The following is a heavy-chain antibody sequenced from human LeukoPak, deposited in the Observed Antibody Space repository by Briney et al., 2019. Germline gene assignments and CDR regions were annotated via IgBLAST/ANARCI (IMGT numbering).Heavy chain of an antibody. CDR2: ISYDGRNK. V-gene: IGHV3-30*18. CDR3: AKPRDIDSWAFDV. Sequence: PGGSQTLFCAVSGFTFNNHDMDCVRQAPGKGLEWVAGISYDGRNKYYADSVKGRFTISRDNSKNTLNLQMNSLRTEDTAVYYCAKPRDIDSWAFDVWGQGTMVTVS. CDR1: GFTFNNHD. J-gene: IGHJ3*01. D-gene: IGHD2-15*01.